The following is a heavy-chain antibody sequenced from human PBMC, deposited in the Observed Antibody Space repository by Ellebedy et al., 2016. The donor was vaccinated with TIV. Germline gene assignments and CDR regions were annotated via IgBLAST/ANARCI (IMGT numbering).Heavy chain of an antibody. J-gene: IGHJ1*01. D-gene: IGHD1-26*01. V-gene: IGHV3-53*01. CDR1: GFTVRSNY. CDR3: AREWEQH. CDR2: IYSDGST. Sequence: GGSLRLSXAASGFTVRSNYMSWVRQAPGKGLEWVSVIYSDGSTYYVDSVKGRFTISRDNSKNTVYLQMNSLRAEDTAVYYCAREWEQHWGQGTLVTVSS.